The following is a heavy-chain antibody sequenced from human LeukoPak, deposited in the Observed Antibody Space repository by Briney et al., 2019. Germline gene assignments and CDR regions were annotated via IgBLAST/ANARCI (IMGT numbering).Heavy chain of an antibody. CDR1: GYTFTYYY. D-gene: IGHD3-22*01. CDR2: INPNSGDR. J-gene: IGHJ3*02. Sequence: GASVKVSCKASGYTFTYYYMNWVRQAPGQGVEWMGRINPNSGDRKYVQKFQGRVTITRDTSINTAYIELSRLRSDDTAMYYCARLYFYDSGGYYSSDAFDIWGQGTMVTVSS. CDR3: ARLYFYDSGGYYSSDAFDI. V-gene: IGHV1-2*06.